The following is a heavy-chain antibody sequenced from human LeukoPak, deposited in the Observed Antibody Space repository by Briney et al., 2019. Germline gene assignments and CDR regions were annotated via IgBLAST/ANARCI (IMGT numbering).Heavy chain of an antibody. V-gene: IGHV1-2*02. CDR3: ARVGGDSGRGWDPADY. CDR1: GYTFTGYY. Sequence: RASVKVSCKTSGYTFTGYYMHWVRQAPGQGLEWMGWINPNSGGTNYAQKFQGRVTMTRDTSISTAYMELSRLRSDDTAVYYCARVGGDSGRGWDPADYWGQGTLVTVAS. J-gene: IGHJ4*02. CDR2: INPNSGGT. D-gene: IGHD4-17*01.